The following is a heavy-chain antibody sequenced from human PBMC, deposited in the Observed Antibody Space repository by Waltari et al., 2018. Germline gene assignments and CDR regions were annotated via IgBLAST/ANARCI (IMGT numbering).Heavy chain of an antibody. CDR2: ISYEGSNK. CDR1: GFTFSSYA. V-gene: IGHV3-30*01. J-gene: IGHJ3*02. CDR3: ARDQGQAFDI. Sequence: QVQLVESGGGVVQPGRSLRLSCAASGFTFSSYAMHWVRQAPGKGLEWVAVISYEGSNKYYADSVKGRFTISRDNSKNTLYLQMNSLRAEDTAVYYCARDQGQAFDIWGQGTMVTVSS.